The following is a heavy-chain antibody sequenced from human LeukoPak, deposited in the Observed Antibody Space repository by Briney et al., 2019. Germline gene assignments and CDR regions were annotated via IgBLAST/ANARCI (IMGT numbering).Heavy chain of an antibody. Sequence: ASVKVSCKASGYTFTSYGISWVRQAPGQGLEWLGWISAYNGNTNYAQKLQGRVSMTTDTSTSTVYMELRSLRSDDTAVYYRARTMVTAGHSYFDYWGQGTLVTVSS. CDR1: GYTFTSYG. CDR2: ISAYNGNT. J-gene: IGHJ4*02. D-gene: IGHD3-10*01. V-gene: IGHV1-18*01. CDR3: ARTMVTAGHSYFDY.